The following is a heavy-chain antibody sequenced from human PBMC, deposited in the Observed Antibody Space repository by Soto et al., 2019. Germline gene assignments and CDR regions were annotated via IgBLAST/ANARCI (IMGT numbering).Heavy chain of an antibody. CDR1: GGTFSGYY. Sequence: QVHLQQWGAGLLKPSETLSLTCAVYGGTFSGYYWSWIRQPPGKGLEWIGEINHSGTTNYNPSLKSRVTISMDTSKNQFSLKLSSMTAADTAVYYCASTAGILLWFGELRCYFDFWGQGTLVTV. CDR3: ASTAGILLWFGELRCYFDF. CDR2: INHSGTT. D-gene: IGHD3-10*01. J-gene: IGHJ4*02. V-gene: IGHV4-34*01.